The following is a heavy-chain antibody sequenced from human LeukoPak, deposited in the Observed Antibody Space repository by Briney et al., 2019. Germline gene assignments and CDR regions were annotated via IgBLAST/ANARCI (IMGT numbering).Heavy chain of an antibody. CDR2: IYYSGST. J-gene: IGHJ4*02. Sequence: NSSETLSLTCTVSGGSISSGGYYWSWIRQHPGKGLEWIGYIYYSGSTYYNPSLKSRVTISVNTSKNQFSLKLSSVTAADTAVYYCARVIRTDNYYDSSGSVDYWGQGTLVTVSS. D-gene: IGHD3-22*01. CDR3: ARVIRTDNYYDSSGSVDY. CDR1: GGSISSGGYY. V-gene: IGHV4-31*03.